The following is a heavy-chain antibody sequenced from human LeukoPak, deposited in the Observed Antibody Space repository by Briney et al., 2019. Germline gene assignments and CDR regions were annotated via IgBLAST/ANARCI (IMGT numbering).Heavy chain of an antibody. V-gene: IGHV1-2*06. D-gene: IGHD1-26*01. J-gene: IGHJ3*02. CDR1: GYTFTGYY. CDR2: INPNSGGT. Sequence: ASVKVSCKASGYTFTGYYMHWVRQAPGRGLEWMGRINPNSGGTNYAQKFQGRVTMTRDTSISTAYMELSRLRSDDTAVYYCARSGSWYSGAFDIWGQGTMVTVSS. CDR3: ARSGSWYSGAFDI.